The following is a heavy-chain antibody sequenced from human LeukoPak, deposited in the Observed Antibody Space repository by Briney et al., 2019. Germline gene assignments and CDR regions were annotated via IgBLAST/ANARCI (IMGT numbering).Heavy chain of an antibody. V-gene: IGHV3-7*03. CDR2: IKQDGSEK. Sequence: GGSLRLSCAASGFIFSSYWMSWVRQAPGKGLEWVANIKQDGSEKYYVDSVKGRFTISRDNAKSSLYLQMNSLRAEDTAVYYCARDDGGWLPFDYWGQGTLVTVSS. CDR3: ARDDGGWLPFDY. D-gene: IGHD6-19*01. J-gene: IGHJ4*02. CDR1: GFIFSSYW.